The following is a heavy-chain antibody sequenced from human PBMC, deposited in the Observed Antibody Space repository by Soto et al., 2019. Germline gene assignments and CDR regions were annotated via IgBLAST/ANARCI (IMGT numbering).Heavy chain of an antibody. CDR3: ARDTSVYGMDV. CDR2: ISYDGSNK. CDR1: GFTFSSYA. Sequence: PVGSLRLSCAASGFTFSSYAMHWVRQAPGKGLEWVAVISYDGSNKYYADSVKGRFTISRDNSKNTLYLQMNSLRAEDTAVYYRARDTSVYGMDVWGQVTTVTVSS. J-gene: IGHJ6*02. D-gene: IGHD3-10*01. V-gene: IGHV3-30-3*01.